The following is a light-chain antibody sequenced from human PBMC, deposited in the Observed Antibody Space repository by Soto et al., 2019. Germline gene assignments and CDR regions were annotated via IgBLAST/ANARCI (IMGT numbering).Light chain of an antibody. CDR3: QQYGSSPPYT. Sequence: EIVLTQSPGTLSLSPGERATLSCRASHSVSSSYLAWYQQKPGQAPRLLIYGAFSRATGIPDRFSGSGSGTDFTLTISRPEPEDIAVYYCQQYGSSPPYTFGQGTKLEI. CDR1: HSVSSSY. J-gene: IGKJ2*01. CDR2: GAF. V-gene: IGKV3-20*01.